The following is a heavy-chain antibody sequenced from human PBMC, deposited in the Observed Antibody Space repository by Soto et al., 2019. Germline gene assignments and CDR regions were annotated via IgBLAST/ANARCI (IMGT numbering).Heavy chain of an antibody. CDR2: ISPHNAKT. Sequence: ASLKVSCKASGSRFYSYAISWLPQAPGQGLEWLGLISPHNAKTNYPQKLQGRVTMTTDTSTSTAYMGLRSLRSDDTAVYYCASVDTSMVTASYWGQGTLVTVS. V-gene: IGHV1-18*01. CDR3: ASVDTSMVTASY. D-gene: IGHD5-18*01. CDR1: GSRFYSYA. J-gene: IGHJ4*02.